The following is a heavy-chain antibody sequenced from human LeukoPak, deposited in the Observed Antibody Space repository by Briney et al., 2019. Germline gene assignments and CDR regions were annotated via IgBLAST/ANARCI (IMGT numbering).Heavy chain of an antibody. J-gene: IGHJ5*02. CDR1: GGSISSYY. Sequence: SETLSLTCTVSGGSISSYYWSWIRQPPGKGLEWIGYIYYSGSTNYNPSLKSRVTISVDTSKNQFSLKLSSVTAADTAVYYCARVQPEYYDFWSGYSVAWFDPWGQGTLVTVSS. D-gene: IGHD3-3*01. CDR2: IYYSGST. CDR3: ARVQPEYYDFWSGYSVAWFDP. V-gene: IGHV4-59*01.